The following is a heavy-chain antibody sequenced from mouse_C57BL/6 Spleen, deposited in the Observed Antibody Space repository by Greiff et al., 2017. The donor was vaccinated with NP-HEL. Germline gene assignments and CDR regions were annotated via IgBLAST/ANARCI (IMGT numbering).Heavy chain of an antibody. D-gene: IGHD1-1*01. CDR1: GYTFTSYW. CDR3: ARSFYYYGSSPYFDY. V-gene: IGHV1-69*01. J-gene: IGHJ2*01. Sequence: VQLQQPGAELVMPGASVKLSCKASGYTFTSYWMHWVKQRPGQGLEWIGEIDPSDSYTNYNQKFKGKSTLTVDKSSSTAYMQLSSLTSEDSAVYYCARSFYYYGSSPYFDYWGQGTTLTVSS. CDR2: IDPSDSYT.